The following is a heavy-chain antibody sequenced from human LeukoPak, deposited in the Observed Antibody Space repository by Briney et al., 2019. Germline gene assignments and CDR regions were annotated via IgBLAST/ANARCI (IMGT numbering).Heavy chain of an antibody. V-gene: IGHV3-74*01. CDR3: ATKQWLAPPPDS. Sequence: GGSLRLSCAASGFTFSKYWMLWVRQAPGKGLESVSRINTDGTCTTYADSVKGRFTVSRDNADNTMFLQMNSVRDEDTAVYYCATKQWLAPPPDSWGQGTPVTVSS. J-gene: IGHJ4*02. D-gene: IGHD6-19*01. CDR2: INTDGTCT. CDR1: GFTFSKYW.